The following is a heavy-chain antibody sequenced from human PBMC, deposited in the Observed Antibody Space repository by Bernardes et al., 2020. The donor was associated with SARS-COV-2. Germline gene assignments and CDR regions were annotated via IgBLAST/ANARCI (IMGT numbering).Heavy chain of an antibody. D-gene: IGHD3-9*01. J-gene: IGHJ4*02. CDR1: GFAFNRFG. CDR3: ATTPQYDDTRVFDH. Sequence: GGSLRLSCAASGFAFNRFGMHWVRQAPGKGLEWVAVISYDGDEKYYGDSVKGRFTISRDNSKNTLHLQMNSLRVEDTAVYYCATTPQYDDTRVFDHWGQGTLVTVSS. CDR2: ISYDGDEK. V-gene: IGHV3-30*03.